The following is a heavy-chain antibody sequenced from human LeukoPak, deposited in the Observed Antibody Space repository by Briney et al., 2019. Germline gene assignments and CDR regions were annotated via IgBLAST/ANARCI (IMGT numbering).Heavy chain of an antibody. Sequence: PSETLSLTCTVSGGSISSSSYYWGWIGQPPGKGLEWIGSIYYSGSTYYNPSLKSRVTISVDTSKNQFSLKLSSVTAADTAVYYCARGGDYVLGWFDPWGQGTLVTVSS. CDR3: ARGGDYVLGWFDP. CDR1: GGSISSSSYY. D-gene: IGHD4-17*01. V-gene: IGHV4-39*07. J-gene: IGHJ5*02. CDR2: IYYSGST.